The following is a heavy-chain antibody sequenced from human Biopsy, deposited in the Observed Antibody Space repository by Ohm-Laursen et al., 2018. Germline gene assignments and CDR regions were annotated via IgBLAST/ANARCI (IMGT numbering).Heavy chain of an antibody. CDR1: GYTFTAFS. D-gene: IGHD2-2*01. Sequence: GASVTAFHQPYGYTFTAFSVHWLRQAPGQGLEWMGWINPKSGDTDYPQNFQGRVSMTRDTSISTAYMDLSRLRSDDTAVYYCARGRRHCSGTCSRWYFDLWGRGTLVTVSS. CDR3: ARGRRHCSGTCSRWYFDL. V-gene: IGHV1-2*02. CDR2: INPKSGDT. J-gene: IGHJ2*01.